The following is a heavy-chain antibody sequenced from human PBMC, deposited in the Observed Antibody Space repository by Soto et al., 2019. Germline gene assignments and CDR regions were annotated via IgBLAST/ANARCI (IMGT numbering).Heavy chain of an antibody. CDR2: IRSKAYGGTT. V-gene: IGHV3-49*03. CDR3: TSAYYDFWSGQINWFDP. D-gene: IGHD3-3*01. Sequence: GGSLRLSCTASGFTFGDYAMSWFRQAPGKGLEWVGFIRSKAYGGTTEYAASVKGRFTISRDDSKSIAYLQMNSLKTEDTAVYYCTSAYYDFWSGQINWFDPWGQGTLVTVSS. CDR1: GFTFGDYA. J-gene: IGHJ5*02.